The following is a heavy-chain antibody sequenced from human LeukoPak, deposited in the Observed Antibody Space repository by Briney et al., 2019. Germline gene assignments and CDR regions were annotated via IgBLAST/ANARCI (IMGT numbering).Heavy chain of an antibody. Sequence: GASVKVSCKGSGYTFNSHGITWVRQAPGQGLEWMGWISAYHGNTNYAQKLQGRVTLTTDTSTSTAYMELRSLRSDDTAVYYCARDRGSGWFVYWGQGTLVTVSS. V-gene: IGHV1-18*01. CDR3: ARDRGSGWFVY. J-gene: IGHJ4*02. CDR2: ISAYHGNT. D-gene: IGHD6-19*01. CDR1: GYTFNSHG.